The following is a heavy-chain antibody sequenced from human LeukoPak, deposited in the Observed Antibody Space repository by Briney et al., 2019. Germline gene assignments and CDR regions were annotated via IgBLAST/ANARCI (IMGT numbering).Heavy chain of an antibody. V-gene: IGHV4-30-2*01. CDR3: AARKYDFWSGYPGKNYGMDV. CDR1: GGSISSGGYS. Sequence: PSETLSLTCAVSGGSISSGGYSWSWIRQPPGKGLEWIGYIYHSGSTYYNPSLKSRVTISVDTSKNQFSLKLSSVTAADTAVYYCAARKYDFWSGYPGKNYGMDVWGQGTTVTVSS. J-gene: IGHJ6*02. CDR2: IYHSGST. D-gene: IGHD3-3*01.